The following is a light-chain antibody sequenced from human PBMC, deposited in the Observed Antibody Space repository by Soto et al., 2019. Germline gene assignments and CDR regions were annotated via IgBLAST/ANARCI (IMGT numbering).Light chain of an antibody. CDR3: QHYNSYSEA. CDR2: KAS. J-gene: IGKJ1*01. CDR1: QTISSW. V-gene: IGKV1-5*03. Sequence: DIQMTQSPSTLSGSVGDRVTITCRASQTISSWLAWYQQKPGKAPKILIYKASTLKSGAPSRFSGSGSGTEFTLTISSLQPDDFATYYCQHYNSYSEAFGQGTKVELK.